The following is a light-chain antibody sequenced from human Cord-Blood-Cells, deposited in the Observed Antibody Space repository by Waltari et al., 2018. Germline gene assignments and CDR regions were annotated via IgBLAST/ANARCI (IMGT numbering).Light chain of an antibody. CDR2: GAS. J-gene: IGKJ1*01. CDR3: QQYGSSPWT. CDR1: QSVSSSY. V-gene: IGKV3-20*01. Sequence: EIVLTQSPGTLSLSPGERATLSCRASQSVSSSYLAWYQQKPGQAPRLLIYGASSRATGIPDRFSGSGSVTDFTLTISRLEPGDFAVYYCQQYGSSPWTFGQGTKVEIK.